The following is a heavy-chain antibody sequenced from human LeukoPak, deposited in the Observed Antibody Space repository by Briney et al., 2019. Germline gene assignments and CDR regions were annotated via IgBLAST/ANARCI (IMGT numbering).Heavy chain of an antibody. V-gene: IGHV3-7*01. CDR1: GFTLSYYW. CDR2: IQEDGSNR. J-gene: IGHJ3*02. D-gene: IGHD3-10*01. Sequence: GGSLRLSCAASGFTLSYYWMSWVRQAPGKGLEWVANIQEDGSNRYYVGSVKGRFTISRDNAKNSVYLQMNSLRAEDTAVYYCAREARGSRAAFDIWGQGTMVTVS. CDR3: AREARGSRAAFDI.